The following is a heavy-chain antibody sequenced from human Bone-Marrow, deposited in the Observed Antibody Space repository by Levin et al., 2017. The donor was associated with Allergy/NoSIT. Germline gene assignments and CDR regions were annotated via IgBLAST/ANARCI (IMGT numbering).Heavy chain of an antibody. CDR3: ARGGRGSNDY. Sequence: GESLKISCTISGYTFSDYYIHWVRQAPGQGLEWMGWINPKRGDTNFAQKFHGRVVLSRNTSISTAYMELGRLRSDDTALYYCARGGRGSNDYWGQGTLVTVSS. CDR1: GYTFSDYY. J-gene: IGHJ4*02. D-gene: IGHD2-15*01. V-gene: IGHV1-2*02. CDR2: INPKRGDT.